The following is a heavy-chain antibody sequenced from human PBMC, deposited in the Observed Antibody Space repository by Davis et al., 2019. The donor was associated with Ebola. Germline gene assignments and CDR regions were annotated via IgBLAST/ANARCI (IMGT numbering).Heavy chain of an antibody. D-gene: IGHD3-10*01. CDR3: VKETDARSSGSYDH. CDR1: GFTFSDYG. Sequence: GESLKISCEASGFTFSDYGIHWVRHVPGKGLELVAVISFDGSLKYYVDSVNGRVISSRYNSRNTVYLHINSLRPEDTALYCCVKETDARSSGSYDHWGQGILVTVSS. V-gene: IGHV3-30*18. J-gene: IGHJ1*01. CDR2: ISFDGSLK.